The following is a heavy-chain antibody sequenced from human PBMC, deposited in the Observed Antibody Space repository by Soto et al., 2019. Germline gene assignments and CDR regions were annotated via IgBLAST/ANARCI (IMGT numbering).Heavy chain of an antibody. CDR2: ISYLGSIK. J-gene: IGHJ6*02. V-gene: IGHV3-30*18. D-gene: IGHD6-19*01. CDR1: GFTFSNYA. CDR3: AKDWAEMAASGCMDV. Sequence: QVQLVESGGGVVQPGSSLRLSCAASGFTFSNYAMHWVRQAPGKGLEWVAVISYLGSIKYYADSVKGRFTISRDNSKNALYLQMSRLTAEDTAVYFCAKDWAEMAASGCMDVWGHGTTVIVSS.